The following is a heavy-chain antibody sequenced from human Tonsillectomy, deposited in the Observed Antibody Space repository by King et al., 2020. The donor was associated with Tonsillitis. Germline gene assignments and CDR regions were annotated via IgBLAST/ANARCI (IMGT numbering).Heavy chain of an antibody. Sequence: LQLQESGPGLVKPSETLSLTCTVSGGSISSSSYYWGWIRQPPGKGLEWIGSIYYSGGTYYNPSLKSRVTMSVDTSNNQFSLKLSSVTAADTAVYYCARGSRLGIYYFDYWGQGTLVTVSS. J-gene: IGHJ4*02. CDR1: GGSISSSSYY. D-gene: IGHD3-22*01. CDR3: ARGSRLGIYYFDY. V-gene: IGHV4-39*01. CDR2: IYYSGGT.